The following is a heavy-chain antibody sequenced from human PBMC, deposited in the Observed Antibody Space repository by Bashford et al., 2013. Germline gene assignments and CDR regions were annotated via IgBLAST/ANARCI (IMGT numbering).Heavy chain of an antibody. Sequence: WVRQAPGQGLEWMGYINANSGYSNYAQNFQGRVTMTRDTSINTAYMELSSLTSDDTAVYYCARGQGCRANNCFWVATNNWGQGTLVTVSS. CDR3: ARGQGCRANNCFWVATNN. J-gene: IGHJ4*02. V-gene: IGHV1-2*02. D-gene: IGHD4/OR15-4a*01. CDR2: INANSGYS.